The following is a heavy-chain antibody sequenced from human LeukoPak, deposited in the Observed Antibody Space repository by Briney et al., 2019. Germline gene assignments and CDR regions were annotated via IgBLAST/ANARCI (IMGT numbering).Heavy chain of an antibody. J-gene: IGHJ3*02. CDR3: ARGDIVGAIPDAFDI. D-gene: IGHD1-26*01. V-gene: IGHV4-30-2*01. CDR2: IYHSGSA. Sequence: SETLSLTCAVSGGSLGSGGYSWTWIRQPPGKGLEWVGYIYHSGSAYYNPSLKSPVTISVDRSKNQFSLKLSSVTAADTAVYYCARGDIVGAIPDAFDIWGQGTMVTVSS. CDR1: GGSLGSGGYS.